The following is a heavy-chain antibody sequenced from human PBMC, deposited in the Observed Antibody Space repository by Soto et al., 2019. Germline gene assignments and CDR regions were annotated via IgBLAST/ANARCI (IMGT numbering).Heavy chain of an antibody. CDR3: ARGSGLTYFDY. V-gene: IGHV1-3*01. CDR2: INAGNGNT. J-gene: IGHJ4*02. Sequence: QVQLVQSGAEVKKPGASVKVSCKASGYTFTSYAMHWVRQAPGQRLEWMGWINAGNGNTKYSQKFQGRVTITRDTSASTAYTELSSLRSEDTAVYYCARGSGLTYFDYWGQGTLVTVSS. CDR1: GYTFTSYA. D-gene: IGHD3-10*01.